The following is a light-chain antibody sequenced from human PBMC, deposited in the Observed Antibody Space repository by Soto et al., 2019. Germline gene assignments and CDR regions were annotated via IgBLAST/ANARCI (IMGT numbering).Light chain of an antibody. CDR2: DFS. CDR1: STDVGRYNY. V-gene: IGLV2-14*01. CDR3: SSYTSDSTYV. Sequence: QSALTQPASVSGSPGQSITISCTGTSTDVGRYNYVSWYQQHPGKASKLMIYDFSNRPLGVFCRFSGSKFGITASLTIFWLQAEDEADYYCSSYTSDSTYVFGTGTKVTVL. J-gene: IGLJ1*01.